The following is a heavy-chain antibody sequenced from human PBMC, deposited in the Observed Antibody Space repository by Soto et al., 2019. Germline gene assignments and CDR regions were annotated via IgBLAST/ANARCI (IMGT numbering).Heavy chain of an antibody. Sequence: LSLTCSVSGGSFSGYYWSWIRQPPGKGLEWIGEINHSGSTNYNPSLKSRVTISVDTSKNQLSLKLSSVTAADTAVYYCARAHGITIFGVVIEYYYYGMDVWGQGTTVTVSS. J-gene: IGHJ6*02. CDR3: ARAHGITIFGVVIEYYYYGMDV. V-gene: IGHV4-34*01. CDR2: INHSGST. D-gene: IGHD3-3*01. CDR1: GGSFSGYY.